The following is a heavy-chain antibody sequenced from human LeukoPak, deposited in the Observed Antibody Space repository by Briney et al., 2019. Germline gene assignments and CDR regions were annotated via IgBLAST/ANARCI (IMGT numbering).Heavy chain of an antibody. CDR3: ARDPQYSGSTYFDY. CDR1: GFTFSSHA. J-gene: IGHJ4*02. Sequence: GGSLRLSCAASGFTFSSHAMHWVRQAPGKGLEWVAVISYDGSNKYYADSVKGRFTISRDNSKNTLYLQMNSLRAEDTAVYYCARDPQYSGSTYFDYWGQGTLVTVSS. CDR2: ISYDGSNK. D-gene: IGHD6-6*01. V-gene: IGHV3-30-3*01.